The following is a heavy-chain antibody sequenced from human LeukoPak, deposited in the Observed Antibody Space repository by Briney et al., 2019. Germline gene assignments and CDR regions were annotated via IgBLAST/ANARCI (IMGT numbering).Heavy chain of an antibody. Sequence: ASVKVSCKASGGTFSSYAISWVRQAPGQGLEWMGGIIPIFGTANYAQKFQGRVTITADESTSTAYMELSSLRSEDTAVYYCARERSGPTRNWFDPWGQGTLVTVSS. J-gene: IGHJ5*02. CDR2: IIPIFGTA. CDR3: ARERSGPTRNWFDP. V-gene: IGHV1-69*13. D-gene: IGHD3-3*01. CDR1: GGTFSSYA.